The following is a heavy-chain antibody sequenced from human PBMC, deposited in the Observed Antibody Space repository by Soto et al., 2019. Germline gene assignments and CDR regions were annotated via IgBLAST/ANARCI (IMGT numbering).Heavy chain of an antibody. CDR3: ARGYFDSRHGYDL. J-gene: IGHJ5*02. D-gene: IGHD3-9*01. V-gene: IGHV5-51*01. CDR1: GHLFNNHW. CDR2: IFTRDFET. Sequence: GESLKISCKGPGHLFNNHWIGWVRQTPGKGLEWMGLIFTRDFETKTSPSFQGHVSFSVDNSINTVYLQWTSLKTTDTGIYFCARGYFDSRHGYDLWSQGTLVTVSS.